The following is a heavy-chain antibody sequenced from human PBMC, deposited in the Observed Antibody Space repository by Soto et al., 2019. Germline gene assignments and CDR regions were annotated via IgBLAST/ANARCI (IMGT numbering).Heavy chain of an antibody. V-gene: IGHV1-18*01. CDR1: GYTFTSYG. J-gene: IGHJ6*02. D-gene: IGHD5-18*01. CDR3: ASYTAMVTEYYYYGMDV. Sequence: ASVKVSCKASGYTFTSYGISWVRQAPGQGPEWMGWISAYNGNTNYAQKLQGRVTMTTDTSTSTAYMELRSLRSDDTAVYYCASYTAMVTEYYYYGMDVWGQGTTVTVSS. CDR2: ISAYNGNT.